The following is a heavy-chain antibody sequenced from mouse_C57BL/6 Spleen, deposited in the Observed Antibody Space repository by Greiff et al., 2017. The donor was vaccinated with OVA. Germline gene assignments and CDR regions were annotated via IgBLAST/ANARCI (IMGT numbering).Heavy chain of an antibody. Sequence: VKLMESGAELVKPGASVKMSCKASGYTFTSYWITWVKQRPGQGLEWIGDIYPGSGSTNYNEKFKSKATLTVDTSSSTAYMQLSSLTSEDSAVYYCAEGDYDYDGAMDYWGQGTSVTVSS. CDR3: AEGDYDYDGAMDY. V-gene: IGHV1-55*01. CDR1: GYTFTSYW. J-gene: IGHJ4*01. D-gene: IGHD2-4*01. CDR2: IYPGSGST.